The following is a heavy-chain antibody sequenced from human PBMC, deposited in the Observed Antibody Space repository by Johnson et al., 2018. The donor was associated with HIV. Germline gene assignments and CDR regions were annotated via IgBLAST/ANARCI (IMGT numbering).Heavy chain of an antibody. Sequence: QVQLVESGGGVVQPGRSLRLSCAASGCTFSSYGMHWVRDAPGKVLVWVAVIWDDGSNKYYADSVKGRFTISRDNSKNTLYLQMNSLRAEDTAVYYCAKDLSGYSYGYGAFDIWGQGTMVTVSS. CDR1: GCTFSSYG. J-gene: IGHJ3*02. D-gene: IGHD5-18*01. V-gene: IGHV3-33*06. CDR3: AKDLSGYSYGYGAFDI. CDR2: IWDDGSNK.